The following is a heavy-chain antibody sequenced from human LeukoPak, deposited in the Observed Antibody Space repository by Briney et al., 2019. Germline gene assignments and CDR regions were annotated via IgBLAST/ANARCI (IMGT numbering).Heavy chain of an antibody. Sequence: GGSLRLSCAASGFTFSSYSMNWARQAPGKGLEWVSSISSSSSYIYYADSVKGRFTISRDNAKNSLYLQMNSLRAEDTAVYYCARVLDFLAIDRVVPAAYDAFDIWGQGTMVTVSS. CDR3: ARVLDFLAIDRVVPAAYDAFDI. CDR1: GFTFSSYS. J-gene: IGHJ3*02. D-gene: IGHD2-2*01. CDR2: ISSSSSYI. V-gene: IGHV3-21*01.